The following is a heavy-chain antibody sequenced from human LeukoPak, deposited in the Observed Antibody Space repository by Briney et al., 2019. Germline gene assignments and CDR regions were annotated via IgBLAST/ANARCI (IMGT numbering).Heavy chain of an antibody. J-gene: IGHJ4*02. V-gene: IGHV3-7*01. CDR2: MKQDGSEE. Sequence: GGSLRLSCAASGFAFSNYWLGWVRQAPGRGLEWVANMKQDGSEEYYVESVRGRFTISRDNAKNSLYLQMNSLRVEDTGVYYCARDRGPNTFDHGGQGTLVTVSS. CDR1: GFAFSNYW. D-gene: IGHD3-10*01. CDR3: ARDRGPNTFDH.